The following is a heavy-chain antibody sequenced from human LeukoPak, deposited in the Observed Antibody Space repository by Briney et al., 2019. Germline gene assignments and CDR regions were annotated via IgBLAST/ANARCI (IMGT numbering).Heavy chain of an antibody. CDR1: GFTFSSYW. CDR2: INSDGSSR. CDR3: AREDYSGYDFYDY. J-gene: IGHJ4*02. D-gene: IGHD5-12*01. V-gene: IGHV3-74*01. Sequence: PGGSLRLSCAASGFTFSSYWMHWVRHPPGKGLVWVSLINSDGSSRNYADSVKGRFTISRDNAKNTLYLQMNSLRVEDTAVYYCAREDYSGYDFYDYWGQGSLVTVSS.